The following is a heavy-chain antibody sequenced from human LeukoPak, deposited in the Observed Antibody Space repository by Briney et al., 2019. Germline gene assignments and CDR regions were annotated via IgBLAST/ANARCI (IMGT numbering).Heavy chain of an antibody. J-gene: IGHJ4*02. CDR1: GFTISSYW. CDR3: ARGDFDY. CDR2: MNEGGSDK. Sequence: GGSLRLSCAASGFTISSYWMSWVRQSPGKGLEWVANMNEGGSDKYYVDSVKGRFTISRDNAKNSLYLQMNSLRAEDTAVYYCARGDFDYWGQGTLVTVSS. V-gene: IGHV3-7*03.